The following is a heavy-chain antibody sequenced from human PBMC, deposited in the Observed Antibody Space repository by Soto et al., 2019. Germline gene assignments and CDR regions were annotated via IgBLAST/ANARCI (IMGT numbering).Heavy chain of an antibody. CDR1: GGSFSGYY. Sequence: PSETLSLTCAVYGGSFSGYYWSWIRQPPGKGLEWIGEISHSGSTNYNPSLKSRVTISVDTSKNQFSLKLSSVTAADTAVYYCATGLPVDYWGQGTLVTVSS. CDR3: ATGLPVDY. CDR2: ISHSGST. V-gene: IGHV4-34*01. J-gene: IGHJ4*02.